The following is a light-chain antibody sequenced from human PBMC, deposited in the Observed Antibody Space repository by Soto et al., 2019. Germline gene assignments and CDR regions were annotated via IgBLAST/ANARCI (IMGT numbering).Light chain of an antibody. CDR2: RAS. Sequence: ENVLTQSPGTLSLSLGERATLSCRASQSVSSNYVAWYQQRPGQAPRRLIYRASSRATGIPDRISGSGSGTDFTLTISRLEAGDFAVYYCQQYGSSPWTFGQGTKVEIK. CDR3: QQYGSSPWT. J-gene: IGKJ1*01. CDR1: QSVSSNY. V-gene: IGKV3-20*01.